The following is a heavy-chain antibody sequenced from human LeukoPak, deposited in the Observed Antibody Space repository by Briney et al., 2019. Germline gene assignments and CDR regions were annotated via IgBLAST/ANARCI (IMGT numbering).Heavy chain of an antibody. CDR2: IYYSGST. D-gene: IGHD2-15*01. V-gene: IGHV4-31*03. J-gene: IGHJ4*02. Sequence: PSESLSLTCTVSGGSISSGGYYWSWIRQHPGKGLEWIGYIYYSGSTYYNPSLKSRVTISVDTSKNQFSLKLSSVTAAGTAVYYCARAHGRRRTFYFGGQGTLVTVSS. CDR3: ARAHGRRRTFYF. CDR1: GGSISSGGYY.